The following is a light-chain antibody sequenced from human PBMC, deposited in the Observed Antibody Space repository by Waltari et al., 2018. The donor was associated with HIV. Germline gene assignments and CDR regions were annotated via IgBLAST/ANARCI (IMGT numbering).Light chain of an antibody. CDR3: AAWDDSVSGRG. CDR1: SFNIGSNY. J-gene: IGLJ3*02. V-gene: IGLV1-47*01. CDR2: RNT. Sequence: QSVLTQPPSASGTPGQRVTISCSGGSFNIGSNYVYWYQQFPGTAPRRLIYRNTLRPAGVPDRFSGSKSATSASLAVSVLRSEDEADYFCAAWDDSVSGRGFGGGTKLTVL.